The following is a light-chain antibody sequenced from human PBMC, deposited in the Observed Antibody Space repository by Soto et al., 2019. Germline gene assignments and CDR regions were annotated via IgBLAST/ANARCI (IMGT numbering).Light chain of an antibody. CDR3: QQYGSSPLT. J-gene: IGKJ1*01. CDR1: QNVNSSF. Sequence: IVLTQSPGTLSLSPGERATLSCRASQNVNSSFLAWYQQRPGQAPRLLIYGASSRATGIPDRFSGSGSGTDFTLTISRLEPEDFAVYYCQQYGSSPLTFGQGTKVDIK. CDR2: GAS. V-gene: IGKV3-20*01.